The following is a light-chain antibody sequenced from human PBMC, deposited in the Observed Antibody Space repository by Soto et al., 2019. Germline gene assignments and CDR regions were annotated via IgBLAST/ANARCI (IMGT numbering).Light chain of an antibody. Sequence: EVVLTQSPATLSLSPGERATLSCRASQNIASYLAWYQQKPGQAPRLLIYDASNRATGIPARFSGSGSGTDFTLTISSLEPEDFAVYYCQQRTNWPSPFTFGQGTRLEIK. V-gene: IGKV3-11*01. CDR3: QQRTNWPSPFT. CDR2: DAS. CDR1: QNIASY. J-gene: IGKJ5*01.